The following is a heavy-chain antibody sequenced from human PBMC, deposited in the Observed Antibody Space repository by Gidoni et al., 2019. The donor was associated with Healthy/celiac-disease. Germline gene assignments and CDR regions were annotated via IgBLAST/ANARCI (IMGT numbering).Heavy chain of an antibody. CDR1: GFTFSSYA. Sequence: QVQLVESGGGVVHPGSSLILPCSASGFTFSSYAMHWVRQAPRKGLEWVEVISYDGSNKYYADSVKGRFTISRDNSKNTLYLQMNSLRAEDTAVYYCARSHSGTSAFDIWGQGTMVTVSS. CDR3: ARSHSGTSAFDI. J-gene: IGHJ3*02. CDR2: ISYDGSNK. V-gene: IGHV3-30-3*01.